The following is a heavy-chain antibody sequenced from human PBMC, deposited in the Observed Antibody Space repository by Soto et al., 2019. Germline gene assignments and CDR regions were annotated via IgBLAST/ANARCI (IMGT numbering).Heavy chain of an antibody. Sequence: SQTLSLTCDISGDSVSSNRSGWNWIRQTPSKDLEWLGRTYYKSKWYYTYAASVKSRITVSPDTSKNQFSLQLTSVTPEDTAVYYCARGSWDDVSGHYYMDVWDKGTTVTVSS. J-gene: IGHJ6*03. CDR2: TYYKSKWYY. CDR3: ARGSWDDVSGHYYMDV. D-gene: IGHD1-1*01. V-gene: IGHV6-1*01. CDR1: GDSVSSNRSG.